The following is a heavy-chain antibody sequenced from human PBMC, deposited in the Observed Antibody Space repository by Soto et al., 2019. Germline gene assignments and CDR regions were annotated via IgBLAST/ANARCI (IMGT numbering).Heavy chain of an antibody. CDR1: GYSISSGYY. CDR2: IYHSGST. D-gene: IGHD6-13*01. CDR3: ARDTLGAAQIYNWFDP. J-gene: IGHJ5*02. V-gene: IGHV4-38-2*02. Sequence: PSETLSLTCAVSGYSISSGYYWGWIRQPPGKGLEWIGSIYHSGSTYYNPSLKSRVTISVDTSKNQFSLKLSSVTAADTAVYYCARDTLGAAQIYNWFDPWGQGTLVTVSS.